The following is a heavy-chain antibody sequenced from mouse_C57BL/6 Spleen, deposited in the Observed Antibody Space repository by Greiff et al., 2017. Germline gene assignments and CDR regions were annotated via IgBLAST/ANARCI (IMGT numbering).Heavy chain of an antibody. J-gene: IGHJ3*01. Sequence: EVKLMESGGGLVKPGGSLKLSCAASGFTFSDYGMPWVRQAPEKGLEWVAYISSGSSTIYYADTVKGRFTISRDNAKNTLFLQMTSLRSEDTAMYYCARSYSNYAWFAYWGQGTLVTVSA. CDR2: ISSGSSTI. D-gene: IGHD2-5*01. CDR3: ARSYSNYAWFAY. V-gene: IGHV5-17*01. CDR1: GFTFSDYG.